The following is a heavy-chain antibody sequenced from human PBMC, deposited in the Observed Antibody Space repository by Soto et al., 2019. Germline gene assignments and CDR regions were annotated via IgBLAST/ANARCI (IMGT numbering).Heavy chain of an antibody. CDR1: GGSFSGYY. J-gene: IGHJ4*02. V-gene: IGHV4-34*01. CDR3: AREKFTGLIDY. D-gene: IGHD2-8*02. CDR2: INRGST. Sequence: SETLSLTCAVYGGSFSGYYWTWIRQPPGTGLEWIGEINRGSTNYNPSLKSRVTISVDTSKNQFSLKLTSVTAADTAVYYCAREKFTGLIDYGGQETLVTVPS.